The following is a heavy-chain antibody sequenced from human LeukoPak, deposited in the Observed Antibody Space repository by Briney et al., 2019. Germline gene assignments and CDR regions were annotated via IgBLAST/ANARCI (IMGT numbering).Heavy chain of an antibody. CDR2: VSAYNGNT. CDR1: GYTFTSYG. CDR3: ARDGYSYAPGYMDV. V-gene: IGHV1-18*01. Sequence: ASVKVSCKASGYTFTSYGISWVRQAPGQGLEWMGWVSAYNGNTNYAQKLHGRVTMTTDTSTSTAYMELRSLRSDDTAVYYCARDGYSYAPGYMDVWGKGTTVTVSS. J-gene: IGHJ6*03. D-gene: IGHD5-18*01.